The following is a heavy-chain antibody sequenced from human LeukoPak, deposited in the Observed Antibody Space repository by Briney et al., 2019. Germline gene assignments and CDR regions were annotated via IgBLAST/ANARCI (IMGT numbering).Heavy chain of an antibody. CDR2: IIPIFGTA. V-gene: IGHV1-69*05. CDR1: GGTFSSYA. J-gene: IGHJ4*02. Sequence: SVKVSCKASGGTFSSYAISCVRQAPGQGLEWMGGIIPIFGTANYAQKFQGRVTITTDKSTSTAYMELSSLRSEDTAVYYCARVQGDGYFLDYWGQGTLVTVSS. D-gene: IGHD5-24*01. CDR3: ARVQGDGYFLDY.